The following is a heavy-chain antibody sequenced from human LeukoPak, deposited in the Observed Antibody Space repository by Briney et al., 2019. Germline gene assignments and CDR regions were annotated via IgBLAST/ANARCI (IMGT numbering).Heavy chain of an antibody. V-gene: IGHV3-23*01. D-gene: IGHD1-26*01. CDR2: ISGSGGST. CDR1: GFTFSSYA. CDR3: AKVLVGPTYYFDY. Sequence: PGGSLRLSCAASGFTFSSYAMSWVRQAPGKGLEWVSAISGSGGSTYHADSVKGRFTISRDNSKNTLYLQMNSLRAEDTAIYYCAKVLVGPTYYFDYWGQGTLVTVSS. J-gene: IGHJ4*02.